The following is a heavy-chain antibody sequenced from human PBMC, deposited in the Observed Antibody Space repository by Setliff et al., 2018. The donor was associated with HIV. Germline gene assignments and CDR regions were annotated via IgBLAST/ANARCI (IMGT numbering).Heavy chain of an antibody. CDR3: ARGIVIVPGAIKEYHHYMDV. Sequence: SETLSLTCAVYGGSFSGHYWTWIRQPPGKGLEWIGEINHSGNTNNNPSLKSRVTMSVDTSKNQFSLKLRSVTAADTAVYYCARGIVIVPGAIKEYHHYMDVWGKGTTVTVSS. J-gene: IGHJ6*03. D-gene: IGHD2-2*01. V-gene: IGHV4-34*01. CDR2: INHSGNT. CDR1: GGSFSGHY.